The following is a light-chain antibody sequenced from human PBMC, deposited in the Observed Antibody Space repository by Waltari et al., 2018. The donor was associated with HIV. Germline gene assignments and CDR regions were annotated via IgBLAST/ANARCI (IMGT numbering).Light chain of an antibody. Sequence: QSALTQPASASGSPGQSITISCTGTSNDIGRYEYVSWYQQHPGKAPKLIIYNVNRRPTGVSDRFSGSKSGNTASLTISGLQPEDEADYYCGAYTGRGNLGLFGGGTKLTVL. CDR2: NVN. CDR1: SNDIGRYEY. CDR3: GAYTGRGNLGL. J-gene: IGLJ2*01. V-gene: IGLV2-14*03.